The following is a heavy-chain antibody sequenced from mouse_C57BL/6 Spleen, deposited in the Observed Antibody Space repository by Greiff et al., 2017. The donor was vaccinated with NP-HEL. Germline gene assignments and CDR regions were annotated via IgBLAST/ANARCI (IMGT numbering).Heavy chain of an antibody. Sequence: VQLQQSVAELVRPGASVKLSCTASGFNITNTYMHWVKQRPEQGLEWIGRIDPANGNTKYAPKFQGKATITADTSSNTAYLQLSSLTSEDTAIYYCASPLYDYDEDYYAMDYWGQGTSVTVSS. CDR1: GFNITNTY. V-gene: IGHV14-3*01. CDR3: ASPLYDYDEDYYAMDY. CDR2: IDPANGNT. D-gene: IGHD2-4*01. J-gene: IGHJ4*01.